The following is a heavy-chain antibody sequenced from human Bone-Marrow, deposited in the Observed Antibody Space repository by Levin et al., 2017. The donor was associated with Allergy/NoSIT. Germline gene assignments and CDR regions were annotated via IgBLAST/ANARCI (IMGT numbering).Heavy chain of an antibody. CDR2: INPSGGST. CDR1: GYTFTSYY. V-gene: IGHV1-46*01. Sequence: GESLKISCKASGYTFTSYYMHWVRQAPGQGLEWMGIINPSGGSTSYAQKFQGRVTMTRDTSTSTVYMELSSLRSEDTAVYYCARDRSSLQQQLVLDYWGQGTLVTVSS. CDR3: ARDRSSLQQQLVLDY. J-gene: IGHJ4*02. D-gene: IGHD6-13*01.